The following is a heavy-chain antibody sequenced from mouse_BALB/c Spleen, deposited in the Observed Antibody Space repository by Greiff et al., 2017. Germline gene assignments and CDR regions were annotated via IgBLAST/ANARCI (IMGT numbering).Heavy chain of an antibody. J-gene: IGHJ4*01. Sequence: VQLHQSGAELMKPGASVKISCKATGYTFSSYWIEWVKQRPGHGLEWIGEILPGSGSTNYNEKFKGKATFTADTSSNTAYMQLSSLTSEDSAVYYCARRSYAMDYWGQGTSVTVSS. CDR3: ARRSYAMDY. CDR2: ILPGSGST. V-gene: IGHV1-9*01. CDR1: GYTFSSYW.